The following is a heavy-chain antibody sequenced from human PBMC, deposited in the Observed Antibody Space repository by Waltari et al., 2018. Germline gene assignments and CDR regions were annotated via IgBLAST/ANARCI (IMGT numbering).Heavy chain of an antibody. CDR1: GDSITSASY. CDR2: VYHFGRA. D-gene: IGHD4-17*01. CDR3: ARHESAHYGGFDS. V-gene: IGHV4-38-2*01. Sequence: QVQLQESGPGLVKPSETLSLTCAVSGDSITSASYWGWIRQPPGKGLGWIGYVYHFGRASYNPYLKSRVTMSVDTSKRQFSLNLSSVTAADTAVYYCARHESAHYGGFDSWGRGTLVTVSA. J-gene: IGHJ4*02.